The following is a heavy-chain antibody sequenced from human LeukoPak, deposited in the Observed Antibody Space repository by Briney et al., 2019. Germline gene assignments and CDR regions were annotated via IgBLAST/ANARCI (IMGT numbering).Heavy chain of an antibody. Sequence: GGSLRLSCAASGFIFSNYAMSWVRQAPGKGLEWVSYISSSSSTIYYADSVKGRFTISRDNAKNSLYLQMNSLRAEDTAVYYCARDQHLSASDAFDIWGQGTRVTVSS. CDR1: GFIFSNYA. V-gene: IGHV3-48*01. CDR2: ISSSSSTI. CDR3: ARDQHLSASDAFDI. D-gene: IGHD3-3*02. J-gene: IGHJ3*02.